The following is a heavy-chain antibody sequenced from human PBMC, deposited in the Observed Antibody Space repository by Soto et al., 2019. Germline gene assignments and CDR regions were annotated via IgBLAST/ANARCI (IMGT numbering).Heavy chain of an antibody. CDR3: ARHIVGGMDV. J-gene: IGHJ6*02. CDR2: ISYDGRHK. D-gene: IGHD1-26*01. CDR1: GFTFKIYA. Sequence: QVQLVESGGGVVQPGKSLRLSCAASGFTFKIYAMHWVRQAPGRGLDWVALISYDGRHKHYADSVKGPFTISRDNSNNTVYLEMNNLRPEDTAVYYCARHIVGGMDVWGQGTTVTVSS. V-gene: IGHV3-30*04.